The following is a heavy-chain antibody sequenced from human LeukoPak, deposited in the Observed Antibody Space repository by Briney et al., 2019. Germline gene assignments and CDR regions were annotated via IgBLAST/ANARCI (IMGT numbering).Heavy chain of an antibody. J-gene: IGHJ5*02. CDR1: GFTFSSYS. V-gene: IGHV3-21*01. Sequence: GGSLRLSCAASGFTFSSYSMNWVRQAPGKGLEWVSSISSSSSYIYYADSVKGRFTISRDNAKNSLYLQMNSLRAEDTAVYYCARDEKGFEWGGYSGFWFDPWGQGTLVTVSS. D-gene: IGHD3-3*01. CDR3: ARDEKGFEWGGYSGFWFDP. CDR2: ISSSSSYI.